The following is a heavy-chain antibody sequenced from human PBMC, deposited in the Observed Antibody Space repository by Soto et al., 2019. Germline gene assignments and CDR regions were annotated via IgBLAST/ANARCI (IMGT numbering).Heavy chain of an antibody. J-gene: IGHJ4*02. CDR3: ARGGAGTPTIFDY. V-gene: IGHV3-7*01. CDR1: GFTFSSYW. CDR2: IKQDGSEK. D-gene: IGHD6-19*01. Sequence: GGSLRLSCAASGFTFSSYWMSWVRQAPGKGLEWVANIKQDGSEKYYVDSVKGRFTISRDNAKNSLYLQMNSLRAEDTAVYYCARGGAGTPTIFDYWGQGTLVTVSS.